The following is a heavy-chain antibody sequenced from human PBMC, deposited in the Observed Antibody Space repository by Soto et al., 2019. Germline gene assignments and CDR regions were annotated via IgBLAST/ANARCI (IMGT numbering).Heavy chain of an antibody. D-gene: IGHD3-10*01. CDR1: GFTFDDYA. J-gene: IGHJ4*02. V-gene: IGHV3-43D*03. CDR3: AKGLDGSGTSNPFDY. CDR2: ISWDGGST. Sequence: GGSLRLSCAASGFTFDDYAMHWVRQAPGKGLEWVSLISWDGGSTNYADSVKGRFTISRDNSKNSLYLQMNSLRAEDTALYYCAKGLDGSGTSNPFDYWGQGTLVTVSS.